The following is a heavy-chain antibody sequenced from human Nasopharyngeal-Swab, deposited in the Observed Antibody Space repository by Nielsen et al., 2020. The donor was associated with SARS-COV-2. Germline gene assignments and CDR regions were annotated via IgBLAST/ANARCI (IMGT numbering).Heavy chain of an antibody. J-gene: IGHJ5*02. CDR2: INAGNGNT. Sequence: WVRQAPGQRLEWMGWINAGNGNTKYSQKFQGRVIITRDTSASTAYMELSSLRSEDTAVYYCARGCSSTSCPQGVGWFDPWGQGTLVTVSS. D-gene: IGHD2-2*01. CDR3: ARGCSSTSCPQGVGWFDP. V-gene: IGHV1-3*01.